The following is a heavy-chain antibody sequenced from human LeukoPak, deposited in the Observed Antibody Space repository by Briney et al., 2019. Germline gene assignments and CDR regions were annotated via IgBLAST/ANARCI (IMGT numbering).Heavy chain of an antibody. Sequence: TGGSLRLSCAASGFTFSTYAMSWVRQAPGKGLEWGLVIGDSGSSTYYADSVKGRFTISRANAKNTQKLQMNSLTAEDTAVYYCAKEMATIRAFDFWGQGTMVTVSS. D-gene: IGHD5-24*01. CDR3: AKEMATIRAFDF. CDR1: GFTFSTYA. J-gene: IGHJ3*01. V-gene: IGHV3-23*01. CDR2: IGDSGSST.